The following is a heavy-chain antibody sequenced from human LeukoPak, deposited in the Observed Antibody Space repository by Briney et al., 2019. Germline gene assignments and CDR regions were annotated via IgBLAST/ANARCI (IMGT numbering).Heavy chain of an antibody. V-gene: IGHV1-69*05. D-gene: IGHD6-6*01. CDR2: IIPIFGTA. J-gene: IGHJ5*02. CDR3: ARARWYSSSYWFDP. Sequence: AASVKVSCKASGGTFSSYAISWVRQAPGQGLEWMGGIIPIFGTANYAQKVQGRVTITTDESTSTAYMELSSLRSEDTAVYYCARARWYSSSYWFDPWGQGTLVTVSS. CDR1: GGTFSSYA.